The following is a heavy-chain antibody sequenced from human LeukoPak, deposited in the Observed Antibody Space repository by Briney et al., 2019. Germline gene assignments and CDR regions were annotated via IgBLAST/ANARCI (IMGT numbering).Heavy chain of an antibody. D-gene: IGHD3-10*01. V-gene: IGHV4-4*02. CDR2: IYHSGST. J-gene: IGHJ3*02. CDR1: GGSISSSNW. Sequence: SETLSLTCAVSGGSISSSNWWSWVRQPPGKGLEWIGEIYHSGSTNYNPSLKSRVTISVDTSKNQFSLKLSSVTAADTAVYYCARVEQSGVAFDIWGQGTMVTVSS. CDR3: ARVEQSGVAFDI.